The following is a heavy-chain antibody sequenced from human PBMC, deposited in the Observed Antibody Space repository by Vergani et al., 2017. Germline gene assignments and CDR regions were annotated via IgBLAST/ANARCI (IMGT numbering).Heavy chain of an antibody. CDR2: IKSKTDGGTT. CDR1: GFTFSNAW. CDR3: TTDPEYGYFPYGMDV. D-gene: IGHD4-17*01. V-gene: IGHV3-15*01. Sequence: EVQLVESGGGLVKPGGSLRLSCAASGFTFSNAWMSWVRQAPGKGLEWVGRIKSKTDGGTTDYAAPVKGRFTISREYSKNTLYLQMNSLKTEDTAVYYCTTDPEYGYFPYGMDVWGQGTTVTVSS. J-gene: IGHJ6*02.